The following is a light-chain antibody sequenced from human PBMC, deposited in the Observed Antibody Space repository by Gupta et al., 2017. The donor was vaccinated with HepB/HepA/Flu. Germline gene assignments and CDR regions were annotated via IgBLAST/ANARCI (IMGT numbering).Light chain of an antibody. CDR2: DVS. V-gene: IGKV3D-20*01. CDR3: QQESSSPFT. Sequence: EIVLTQSPVTLSLSLGERATLSCGASQSVDSTYLAWYQQKPGLAPRLVIYDVSSRATGIPDRFSGSGSGTEFTLTISRLEPEDFAVYYCQQESSSPFTFGHGTKVDIK. CDR1: QSVDSTY. J-gene: IGKJ3*01.